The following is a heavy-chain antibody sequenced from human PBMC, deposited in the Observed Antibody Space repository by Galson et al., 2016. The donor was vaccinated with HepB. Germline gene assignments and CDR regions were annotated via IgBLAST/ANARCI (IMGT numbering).Heavy chain of an antibody. CDR2: ISYDGRNL. D-gene: IGHD2-2*01. J-gene: IGHJ6*02. CDR3: AKDPCSSATCYGAYYYYYAMDV. Sequence: SLRLSCAASGFTFSIYGMHWFRQGPGKGLEWVAYISYDGRNLYYADSVKGRYTISRDNLKQMVYLQMSSLRGEDSAVYYCAKDPCSSATCYGAYYYYYAMDVWGRGTTVTVSS. CDR1: GFTFSIYG. V-gene: IGHV3-30*18.